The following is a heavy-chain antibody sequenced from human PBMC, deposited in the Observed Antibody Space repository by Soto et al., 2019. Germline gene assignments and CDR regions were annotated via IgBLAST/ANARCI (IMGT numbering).Heavy chain of an antibody. CDR1: GYTFTSYY. D-gene: IGHD3-10*01. V-gene: IGHV1-46*01. CDR3: ARDSSYYGSGSYSRLYYPYGMDV. Sequence: ASVKVSCKASGYTFTSYYMHWVRQAPGQGLEWMGIINPSGGSTSYAQKFQGRVTMTRDTSTSTVYMELSSLRSEDTAVYYCARDSSYYGSGSYSRLYYPYGMDVWGQGTTVTVSS. CDR2: INPSGGST. J-gene: IGHJ6*02.